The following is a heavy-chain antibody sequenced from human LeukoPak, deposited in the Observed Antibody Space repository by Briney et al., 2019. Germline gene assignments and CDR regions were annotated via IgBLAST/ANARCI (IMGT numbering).Heavy chain of an antibody. D-gene: IGHD1-1*01. Sequence: PGRSLRLSCAASGFTFSSYVMHCVRQAPGKGLEWVAVIWYDGSNKYYADSVKGRFTISRDNSKNTLYLQMNRLRAEDTAVSYCAKDPRPLGPAGGWFDPWGQGTLVTVSS. V-gene: IGHV3-33*06. J-gene: IGHJ5*02. CDR2: IWYDGSNK. CDR1: GFTFSSYV. CDR3: AKDPRPLGPAGGWFDP.